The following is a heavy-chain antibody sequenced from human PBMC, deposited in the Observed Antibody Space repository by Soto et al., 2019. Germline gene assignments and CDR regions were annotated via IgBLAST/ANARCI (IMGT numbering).Heavy chain of an antibody. V-gene: IGHV1-8*01. CDR2: MNPNTGNS. CDR1: GYSFTSYD. J-gene: IGHJ4*02. D-gene: IGHD1-1*01. Sequence: GASVKVSYKASGYSFTSYDVYRVQEATGQGLKWMGWMNPNTGNSAYAQKFQGRVTVTSDTSINTVHMELSSLRSEDTAVYYCARRAETNGWNGFGADKYYFDFWGQGTLVTVSS. CDR3: ARRAETNGWNGFGADKYYFDF.